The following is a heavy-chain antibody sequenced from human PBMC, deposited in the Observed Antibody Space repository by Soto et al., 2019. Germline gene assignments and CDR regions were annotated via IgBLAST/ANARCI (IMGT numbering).Heavy chain of an antibody. CDR2: IGTAGDT. V-gene: IGHV3-13*01. D-gene: IGHD2-15*01. Sequence: EVQLVESGGGLVQPGGSLRLSCAASGFTFSSYDMHWVRQATGKGLEWVSGIGTAGDTYYLGSVKGRFTISRENAKNSMYLQMNSLRAEDTAVYYCVRAGLYCSGGSCRRPGDYSYYDMDVWGQGTTVTVSS. CDR3: VRAGLYCSGGSCRRPGDYSYYDMDV. J-gene: IGHJ6*02. CDR1: GFTFSSYD.